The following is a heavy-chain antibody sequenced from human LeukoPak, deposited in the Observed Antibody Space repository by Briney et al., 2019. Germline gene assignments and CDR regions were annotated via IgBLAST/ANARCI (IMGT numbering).Heavy chain of an antibody. V-gene: IGHV3-11*04. CDR2: ISNRGTTI. CDR3: ARDGSYSSSWYFDY. J-gene: IGHJ4*02. D-gene: IGHD6-13*01. CDR1: GFTFSDYY. Sequence: GGSLRLSCAASGFTFSDYYMSWVRQAPGKGLEWVSYISNRGTTIYYADSVKGRFTISRDNAKNSLYLQMNSLRAEDTAVYYCARDGSYSSSWYFDYWGQGTLVTVSS.